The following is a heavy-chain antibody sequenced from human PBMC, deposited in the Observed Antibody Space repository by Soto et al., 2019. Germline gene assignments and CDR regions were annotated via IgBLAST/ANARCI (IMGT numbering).Heavy chain of an antibody. CDR1: GGSFSGYY. Sequence: SETLSLTCAVYGGSFSGYYWTWIRQPPGTGLEWIGEINHSGSTNYNPSLKSRVTISVDTSKNQFSLELTSVTAADTAVYYCARDKITGLFDYWGQGTLVTV. CDR2: INHSGST. J-gene: IGHJ4*02. D-gene: IGHD2-8*02. V-gene: IGHV4-34*01. CDR3: ARDKITGLFDY.